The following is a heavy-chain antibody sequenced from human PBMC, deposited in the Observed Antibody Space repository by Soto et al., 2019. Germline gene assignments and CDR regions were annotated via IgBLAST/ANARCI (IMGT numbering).Heavy chain of an antibody. Sequence: VQLLESGGGLIQPGGSLGLSCAAFGLTFSYGIHCLRPAPAKGLEWVAYIPYDSFNKFYGDSVKARFTISRDNSKNTQFLQMNSLRAEDTAVYYCAKLVIGYCSGNTCDDYWGQGTLVAVSS. J-gene: IGHJ4*02. D-gene: IGHD2-15*01. CDR3: AKLVIGYCSGNTCDDY. CDR1: GLTFSYG. V-gene: IGHV3-30*02. CDR2: IPYDSFNK.